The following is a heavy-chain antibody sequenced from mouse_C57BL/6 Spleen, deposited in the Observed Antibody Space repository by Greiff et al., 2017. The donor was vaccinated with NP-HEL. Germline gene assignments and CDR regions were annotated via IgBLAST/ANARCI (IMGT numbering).Heavy chain of an antibody. Sequence: EVQLVESEGGLVQPGSSMKLSCTASGFTFSDYYMAWVRQVPDKGLEWVANINYDGSSPYYLDSLKSRFIISRDNAKNILYLQMSSLKSEDTATYYCARGGLYYGSSPLDYWGQGTTLTVAS. V-gene: IGHV5-16*01. CDR1: GFTFSDYY. J-gene: IGHJ2*01. CDR3: ARGGLYYGSSPLDY. D-gene: IGHD1-1*01. CDR2: INYDGSSP.